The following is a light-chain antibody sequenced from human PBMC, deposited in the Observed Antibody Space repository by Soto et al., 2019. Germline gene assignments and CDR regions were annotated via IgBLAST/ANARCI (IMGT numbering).Light chain of an antibody. V-gene: IGKV1-39*01. CDR2: AAS. J-gene: IGKJ4*01. Sequence: DIQMPQSPSSLSASVGDRVTITCRASQSISSYLNWYQQKPGKAPKLLIYAASSVQSGVPSRFSGSGSGTDFTLNISRLQPEDSATYDCQQSYSTPALTFGGGTKVEIK. CDR1: QSISSY. CDR3: QQSYSTPALT.